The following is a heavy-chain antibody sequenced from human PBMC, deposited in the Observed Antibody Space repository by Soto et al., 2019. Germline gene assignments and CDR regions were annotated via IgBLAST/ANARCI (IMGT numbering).Heavy chain of an antibody. CDR3: ARASYIAALFDY. V-gene: IGHV1-3*01. Sequence: XSVKVSCKASGYAFTSYAIHWVGQTPGQRLEWLAWIHAGNGNTQYSQKFQGRVTITRDTSASTAYMELSSTRSEATAVYYCARASYIAALFDYCGQGTLVTVSS. J-gene: IGHJ4*02. CDR1: GYAFTSYA. CDR2: IHAGNGNT. D-gene: IGHD6-6*01.